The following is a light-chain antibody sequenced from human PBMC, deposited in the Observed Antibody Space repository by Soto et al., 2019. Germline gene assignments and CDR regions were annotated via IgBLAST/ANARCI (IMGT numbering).Light chain of an antibody. V-gene: IGKV1-12*01. Sequence: DIHMTQSPSSVSASLGDRVTITFRASQGINRWLAWYQQKLGKAPKLLIYAASTLQNGVPSRFSGSGSGTDFTLTISSLQPEDFATYYCQHFRSFPITFGQGTRLEIK. CDR2: AAS. CDR1: QGINRW. CDR3: QHFRSFPIT. J-gene: IGKJ5*01.